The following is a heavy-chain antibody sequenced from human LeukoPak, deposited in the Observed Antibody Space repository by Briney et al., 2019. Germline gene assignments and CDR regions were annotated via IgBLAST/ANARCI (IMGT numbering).Heavy chain of an antibody. CDR3: ASRDQSCSGDTCYPIDY. CDR2: INREGSST. D-gene: IGHD2-15*01. Sequence: AGGSLRLPCAVSGLTFSSYWMHWVRQAPGKGLVWVSRINREGSSTSYADSVKGRFTISRDNAKNTLYLQMNSLRVEDTAVYYCASRDQSCSGDTCYPIDYWGQGTLVTVSS. V-gene: IGHV3-74*01. J-gene: IGHJ4*02. CDR1: GLTFSSYW.